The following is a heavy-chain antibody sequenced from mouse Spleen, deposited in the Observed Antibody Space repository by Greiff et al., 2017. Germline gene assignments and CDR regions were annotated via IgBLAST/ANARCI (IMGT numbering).Heavy chain of an antibody. D-gene: IGHD2-4*01. CDR3: ARDGDYVLDY. V-gene: IGHV1-61*01. CDR1: GYTFTSYW. Sequence: QQSCKASGYTFTSYWMDWVKQRPGQGLEWIGNIYPSDSETHYNQKFKDKATLTVDKSSSTAYMQLSSLTSEDSAVYYCARDGDYVLDYWGQGTTLTVSS. J-gene: IGHJ2*01. CDR2: IYPSDSET.